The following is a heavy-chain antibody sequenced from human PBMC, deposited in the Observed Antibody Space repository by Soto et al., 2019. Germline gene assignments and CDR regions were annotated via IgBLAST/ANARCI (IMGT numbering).Heavy chain of an antibody. CDR2: IYHSGST. J-gene: IGHJ4*02. CDR3: ARSNRIAAAGSGFDY. Sequence: PSETLSLTCAVSSGSISSSNWWSWVRQPPGKGLEWIGEIYHSGSTNYNPSLKSRVTISVDKSKNQFSLKLSSVTAADTAVYYCARSNRIAAAGSGFDYWGQGTLVTVSS. V-gene: IGHV4-4*02. CDR1: SGSISSSNW. D-gene: IGHD6-13*01.